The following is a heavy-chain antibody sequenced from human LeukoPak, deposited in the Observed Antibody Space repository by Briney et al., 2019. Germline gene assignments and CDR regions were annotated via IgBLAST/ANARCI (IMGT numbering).Heavy chain of an antibody. J-gene: IGHJ5*02. D-gene: IGHD1-1*01. CDR1: GGSVISGTYY. V-gene: IGHV4-39*01. Sequence: SETLSLTCTVSGGSVISGTYYWGWIRQPPGKGLEWIGSIHYSESTYYTPSLKTRITMSVDTSKNQFSLKLRSVTAADTAVYFCARHAKYNYLDPWGQGTLVTVSS. CDR3: ARHAKYNYLDP. CDR2: IHYSEST.